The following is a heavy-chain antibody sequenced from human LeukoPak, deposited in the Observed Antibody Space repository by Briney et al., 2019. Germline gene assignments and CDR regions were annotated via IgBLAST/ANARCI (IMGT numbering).Heavy chain of an antibody. CDR1: GGSFNDYY. CDR2: INHSGNT. Sequence: SETLSLTCAVSGGSFNDYYWSWVRQPPGKGLEWIGEINHSGNTYYNPSLKSRVTISVDTSKNQFSLKMSSVTAADTAVYYCARWTITSVRGRFDYWGQGTLVTVSS. D-gene: IGHD3-10*01. V-gene: IGHV4-34*01. CDR3: ARWTITSVRGRFDY. J-gene: IGHJ4*02.